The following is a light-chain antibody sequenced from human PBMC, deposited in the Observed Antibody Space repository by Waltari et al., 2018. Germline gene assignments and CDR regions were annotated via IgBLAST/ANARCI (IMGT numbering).Light chain of an antibody. CDR3: QQTSSTPFT. CDR1: QNVDRY. Sequence: TQMTQSPSSLSASVGDRVSITFRASQNVDRYLNWYQQKPGTAPRPLVSGASSLQSAVPSRFSGGGSETDFTLTISGLEPEDFASYYCQQTSSTPFTFGGETNVEIK. J-gene: IGKJ4*01. V-gene: IGKV1-39*01. CDR2: GAS.